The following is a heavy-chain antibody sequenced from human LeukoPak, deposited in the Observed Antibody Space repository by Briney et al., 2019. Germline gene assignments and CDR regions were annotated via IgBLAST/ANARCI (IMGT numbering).Heavy chain of an antibody. CDR3: ARGRGYSSSWYFY. V-gene: IGHV4-34*01. CDR1: GGSFRGYY. Sequence: PSETLSLTCAVYGGSFRGYYWSWIRQPPGKGLEWIGEINHSGSTNYNPSLKSRVTISVDTSKNQFSLKLSSVTAADTAVYYCARGRGYSSSWYFYWGQGTLVTVSS. J-gene: IGHJ4*02. D-gene: IGHD6-13*01. CDR2: INHSGST.